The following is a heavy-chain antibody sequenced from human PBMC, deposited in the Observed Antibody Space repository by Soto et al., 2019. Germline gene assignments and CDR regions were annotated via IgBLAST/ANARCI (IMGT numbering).Heavy chain of an antibody. CDR2: IKLDGSDK. CDR3: ARDVFAAPIVVVVAATHLDY. D-gene: IGHD2-15*01. Sequence: PGGALRLSCSASGFTFSSDWMSWVRQAPGKGLEWVANIKLDGSDKYYVDSVKGRFTISRDNAKNSLYLQMNSLRAEDTAVYYCARDVFAAPIVVVVAATHLDYWGQGTLVTVSS. J-gene: IGHJ4*02. V-gene: IGHV3-7*01. CDR1: GFTFSSDW.